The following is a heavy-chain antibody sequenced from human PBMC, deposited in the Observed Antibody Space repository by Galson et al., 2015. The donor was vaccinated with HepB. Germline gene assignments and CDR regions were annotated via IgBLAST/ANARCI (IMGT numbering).Heavy chain of an antibody. CDR1: GFTFSSYA. J-gene: IGHJ4*02. Sequence: SLRLSCAASGFTFSSYAMSWVRQAPGKGLEWVSAISGSGGSTYYADSVKGRFTISRDNSKNTLYLQMNSLRAEDTAVYCCATRVGVSTGLDYWGQGTLVTVSS. CDR3: ATRVGVSTGLDY. D-gene: IGHD1-26*01. V-gene: IGHV3-23*01. CDR2: ISGSGGST.